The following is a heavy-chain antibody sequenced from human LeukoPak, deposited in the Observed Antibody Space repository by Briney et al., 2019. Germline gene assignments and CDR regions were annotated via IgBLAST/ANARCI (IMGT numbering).Heavy chain of an antibody. J-gene: IGHJ4*02. V-gene: IGHV3-33*05. Sequence: GGSLRLSCAVSGFNFWSFGMHWVRQAPGKGLEWLAVITYDGNNVYYGDSVKGRFTISRDNSKNTLYLHMNSLRAEDTAVYFCVREAAPLYFFDFWGQGTLVTVSS. CDR2: ITYDGNNV. CDR1: GFNFWSFG. D-gene: IGHD3-9*01. CDR3: VREAAPLYFFDF.